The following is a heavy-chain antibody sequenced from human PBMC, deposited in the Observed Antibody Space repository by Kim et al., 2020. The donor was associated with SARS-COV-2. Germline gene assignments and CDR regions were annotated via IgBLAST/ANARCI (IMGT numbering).Heavy chain of an antibody. CDR2: INPSGGST. V-gene: IGHV1-46*01. CDR1: GYTFTSYY. D-gene: IGHD2-21*02. CDR3: ARVHLVLCGGDCYSEYFDY. J-gene: IGHJ4*02. Sequence: ASVKVSCKASGYTFTSYYMHWVRQAPGQGLEWMGIINPSGGSTSYAQKFQGRVTMTRDTSTSTVYMELSSLRSEDTAVYYCARVHLVLCGGDCYSEYFDYWGQGTLVTVSS.